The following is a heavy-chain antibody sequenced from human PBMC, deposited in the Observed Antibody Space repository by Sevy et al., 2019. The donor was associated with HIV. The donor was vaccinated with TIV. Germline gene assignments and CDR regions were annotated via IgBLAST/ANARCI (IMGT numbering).Heavy chain of an antibody. Sequence: SETLSLTCTVSGGSVSSGSYYWSWIRQPPGKGLEWIGYIYYSGSTNYNPSLKSRVTISVDTSKNQFSLKLGSVTAADTAVYYCARSDSGSYQTSYYFDYWGQGTLVTVSS. CDR3: ARSDSGSYQTSYYFDY. D-gene: IGHD1-26*01. V-gene: IGHV4-61*01. J-gene: IGHJ4*02. CDR1: GGSVSSGSYY. CDR2: IYYSGST.